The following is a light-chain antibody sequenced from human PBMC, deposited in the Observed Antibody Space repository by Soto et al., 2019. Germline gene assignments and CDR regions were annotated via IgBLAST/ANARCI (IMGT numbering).Light chain of an antibody. CDR3: QQRSNWRVT. CDR2: RTS. Sequence: EIVLTQSPGTLSLSPGDRATLSCRASQSVSSSNLAWYQQKPGQAPRLLMFRTSSRATGFPARFSGSGSGTDFTLTISSLEPEDIAVYYCQQRSNWRVTFGGGTKVDI. V-gene: IGKV3D-20*02. CDR1: QSVSSSN. J-gene: IGKJ4*01.